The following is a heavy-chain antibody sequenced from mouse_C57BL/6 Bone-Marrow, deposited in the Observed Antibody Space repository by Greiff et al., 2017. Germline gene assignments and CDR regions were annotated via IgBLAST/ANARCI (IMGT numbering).Heavy chain of an antibody. CDR3: ARFFDYDWFAY. J-gene: IGHJ3*01. V-gene: IGHV1-81*01. D-gene: IGHD2-4*01. CDR1: GYTFTSYG. CDR2: IYPRSGNT. Sequence: QVHVKQSGAELARPGASVKLSCKASGYTFTSYGISWVKQRTGQGLEWIGEIYPRSGNTYYNEKFKGKATLTADKSSSTAYMELRSLTSEDSAVYSCARFFDYDWFAYWGQGTLVTVSA.